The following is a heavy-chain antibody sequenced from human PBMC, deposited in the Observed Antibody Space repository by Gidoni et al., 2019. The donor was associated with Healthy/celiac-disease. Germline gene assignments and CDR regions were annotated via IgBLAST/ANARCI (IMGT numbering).Heavy chain of an antibody. CDR3: ARDPIVGATTDYYYYYMDV. CDR1: GFTFAAYG. J-gene: IGHJ6*03. D-gene: IGHD1-26*01. Sequence: EVQLVESGGGVVRPGGSLRLSLSASGFTFAAYGMSWVRQAPGKGLEGVSGINWNGGSTGYADSVKGRFTISRDNAKNSLYLQMNSLRAEDTALYYCARDPIVGATTDYYYYYMDVWGKGTTVTVSS. V-gene: IGHV3-20*03. CDR2: INWNGGST.